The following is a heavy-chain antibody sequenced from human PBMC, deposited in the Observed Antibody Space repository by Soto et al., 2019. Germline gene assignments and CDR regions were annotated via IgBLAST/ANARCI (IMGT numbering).Heavy chain of an antibody. CDR3: AGVRSSTTCYDY. CDR2: ISSSSSYI. V-gene: IGHV3-21*01. CDR1: GFTFSSYS. D-gene: IGHD2-2*01. Sequence: GGSLRLSCAASGFTFSSYSMNWVRQAPGKGLEWVSSISSSSSYIYYADSVKGRFTISRDNAKNSLYLQMNSLRAEDTAVYYWAGVRSSTTCYDYWGSGPRVPVSS. J-gene: IGHJ4*01.